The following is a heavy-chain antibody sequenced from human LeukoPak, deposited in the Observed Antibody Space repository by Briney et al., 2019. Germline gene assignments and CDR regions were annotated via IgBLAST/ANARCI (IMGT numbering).Heavy chain of an antibody. V-gene: IGHV3-11*05. D-gene: IGHD1-14*01. J-gene: IGHJ4*02. Sequence: GETLRLSCAASGFTFSDHYMSWIRQAPGKGLEWVSYTSPSSRSTNYADSVKGRFTISRDNDKKSLYLRMNSLRAEDTAVYYCARDRYNSFVDYWGQGTLVTVHS. CDR3: ARDRYNSFVDY. CDR1: GFTFSDHY. CDR2: TSPSSRST.